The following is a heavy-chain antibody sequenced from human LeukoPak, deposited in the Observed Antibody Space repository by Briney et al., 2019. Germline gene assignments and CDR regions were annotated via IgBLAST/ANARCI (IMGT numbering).Heavy chain of an antibody. CDR2: ISSTSAYI. Sequence: GGSLRVSCAAAGFTFSSYNLNWVRQAPGKGLEWVSSISSTSAYIYYADSVKGRFTISRDNAKNSLSLQMNSLRAEDTAVYYCARGGDRYQVPYGLDVWGRGTTVTVSS. V-gene: IGHV3-21*01. CDR1: GFTFSSYN. CDR3: ARGGDRYQVPYGLDV. J-gene: IGHJ6*02. D-gene: IGHD2-2*01.